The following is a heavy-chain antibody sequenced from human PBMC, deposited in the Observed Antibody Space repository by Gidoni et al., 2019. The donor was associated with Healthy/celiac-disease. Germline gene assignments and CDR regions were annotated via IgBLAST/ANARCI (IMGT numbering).Heavy chain of an antibody. V-gene: IGHV1-46*01. CDR2: INPSGGST. J-gene: IGHJ3*02. CDR3: ARATVNRAFDI. Sequence: QVQLVQSGAEVKKPGASVKVSCKAAGYTFTSYYMHWVRQAPGQGLEWMGIINPSGGSTSYAQKFQGRVTMTRDTSTSTVYMELSSLRSEDTAVYYCARATVNRAFDIWGQGTMVTVSS. D-gene: IGHD4-17*01. CDR1: GYTFTSYY.